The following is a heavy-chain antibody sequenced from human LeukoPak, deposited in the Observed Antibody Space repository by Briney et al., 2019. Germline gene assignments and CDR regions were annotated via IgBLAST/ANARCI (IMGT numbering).Heavy chain of an antibody. CDR3: ARAPGYSYGNNPASFGRSYYFDY. D-gene: IGHD5-18*01. CDR2: INPNSGGT. Sequence: ASVKVSCKASGYTFTGYYMHWVRQAPGQGLEWMGWINPNSGGTNYAQKFQGRVTMTRDTSISTAYMELSRLRSDDTAVYYCARAPGYSYGNNPASFGRSYYFDYWGQGTLVTVSS. CDR1: GYTFTGYY. J-gene: IGHJ4*02. V-gene: IGHV1-2*02.